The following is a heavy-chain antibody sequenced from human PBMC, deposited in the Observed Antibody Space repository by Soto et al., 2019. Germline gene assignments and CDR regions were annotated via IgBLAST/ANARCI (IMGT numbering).Heavy chain of an antibody. J-gene: IGHJ5*02. CDR1: GFTFSSYG. V-gene: IGHV3-30*18. CDR3: AKGGFLEWLFAKSPNWFDP. CDR2: ISYDGSNK. Sequence: SGGSLRLSCAASGFTFSSYGMHWVRQAPGKGLEWVAVISYDGSNKYYADSVKGRFTISRDNSKNTLYLQMNSLRAEDTAVYYCAKGGFLEWLFAKSPNWFDPWGQGTLVTVSS. D-gene: IGHD3-3*01.